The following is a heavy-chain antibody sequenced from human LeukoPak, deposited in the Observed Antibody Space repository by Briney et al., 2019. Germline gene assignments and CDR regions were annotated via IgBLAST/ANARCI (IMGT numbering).Heavy chain of an antibody. CDR2: IRYDGSNT. D-gene: IGHD3-3*01. V-gene: IGHV3-30*02. Sequence: GGSLRPSCAASGFTFSSYGMHWVRQAPGKGLEWVAFIRYDGSNTYYADSVKGRFTISRDNSKNTLYLQMNSLRAEDTAVYYCAKVILRFLEWDAFDIWGQGTMVTVSS. J-gene: IGHJ3*02. CDR3: AKVILRFLEWDAFDI. CDR1: GFTFSSYG.